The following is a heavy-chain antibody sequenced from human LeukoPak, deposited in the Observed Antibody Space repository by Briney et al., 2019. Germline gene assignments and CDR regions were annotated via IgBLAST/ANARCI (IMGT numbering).Heavy chain of an antibody. J-gene: IGHJ4*02. CDR2: INHSGST. Sequence: SETLSLTCAVYGGSFSGYYWSWIRQPPGKGLEWIGEINHSGSTNYNPSLKSRVTISVDTSKNQFSLKLSSVTAADTAVYYCARRGSRVRGVLRYFDYWGQGTLVTVSS. CDR3: ARRGSRVRGVLRYFDY. V-gene: IGHV4-34*01. CDR1: GGSFSGYY. D-gene: IGHD3-10*01.